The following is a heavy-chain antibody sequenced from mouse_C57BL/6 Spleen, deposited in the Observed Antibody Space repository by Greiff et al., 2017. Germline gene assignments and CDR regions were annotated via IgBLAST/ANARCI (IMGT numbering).Heavy chain of an antibody. J-gene: IGHJ4*01. CDR2: IDPAESYT. D-gene: IGHD4-1*01. Sequence: QVQLQQPGAELVMPGASVKLSCKASGYTFTSYWVHWVKQRPGQGLEWIGEIDPAESYTNYNQKFKGKSTLTVDKSYSTAYMQLSSLTSEDSAVYYCARTELGRGAMYYWGQGTSVTVSS. V-gene: IGHV1-69*01. CDR3: ARTELGRGAMYY. CDR1: GYTFTSYW.